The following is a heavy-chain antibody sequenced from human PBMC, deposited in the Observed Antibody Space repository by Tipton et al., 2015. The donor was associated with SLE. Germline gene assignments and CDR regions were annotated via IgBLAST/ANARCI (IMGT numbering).Heavy chain of an antibody. V-gene: IGHV4-31*03. CDR3: ARHVLSGVTMVRGVIPSWYMDV. CDR1: GGSLRNDADY. J-gene: IGHJ6*03. CDR2: THYSQGT. Sequence: GLVKPSQTLSLTCTVAGGSLRNDADYWTWIRQHPGRGLEWIGFTHYSQGTHYNPSLKSRVSIWLDTSKNQFSLELSSVSAADTAVYYCARHVLSGVTMVRGVIPSWYMDVWGKGTTVTVSS. D-gene: IGHD3-10*01.